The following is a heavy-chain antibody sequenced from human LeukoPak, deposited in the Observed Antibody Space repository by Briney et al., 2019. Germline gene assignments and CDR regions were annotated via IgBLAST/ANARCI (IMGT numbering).Heavy chain of an antibody. Sequence: SETLSLTCAVSGGSISSGGYSWSWIRQPPGKGLEWIGYIYHSGSTYYNPSLKSRVTISVDRSKNQFSLKLSSVTAADTAVYYCARSARYPLYYFDYWGQGTLVTVSS. CDR1: GGSISSGGYS. J-gene: IGHJ4*02. CDR2: IYHSGST. D-gene: IGHD1-1*01. CDR3: ARSARYPLYYFDY. V-gene: IGHV4-30-2*01.